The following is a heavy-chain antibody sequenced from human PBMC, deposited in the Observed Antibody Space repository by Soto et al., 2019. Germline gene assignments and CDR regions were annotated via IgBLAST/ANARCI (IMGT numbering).Heavy chain of an antibody. CDR3: ARAGLSGYSYGGY. Sequence: PSETLSLTCAVYGGSFSGYYWSWIRQPPGKGLEWIGEINHSGSTNYNPSLKSRVTISVDTSKNQFSLKLSSVTAADTAVYYCARAGLSGYSYGGYWGQGTLVTVSS. CDR1: GGSFSGYY. CDR2: INHSGST. J-gene: IGHJ4*02. D-gene: IGHD5-18*01. V-gene: IGHV4-34*01.